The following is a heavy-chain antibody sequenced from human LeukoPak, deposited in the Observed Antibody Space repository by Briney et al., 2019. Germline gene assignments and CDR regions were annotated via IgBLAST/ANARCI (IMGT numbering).Heavy chain of an antibody. CDR2: IYTSGST. CDR1: GGSISSNY. V-gene: IGHV4-4*07. Sequence: SETLSPTCTVSGGSISSNYWSWIRQPAGKGLEWIGRIYTSGSTNYNPSLKSRVTMSVDTSKNQFSLKLSSVTAADTAVYYCARDAFYFDSSGYSDAGFDIWGHGTMVTVSS. CDR3: ARDAFYFDSSGYSDAGFDI. J-gene: IGHJ3*02. D-gene: IGHD3-22*01.